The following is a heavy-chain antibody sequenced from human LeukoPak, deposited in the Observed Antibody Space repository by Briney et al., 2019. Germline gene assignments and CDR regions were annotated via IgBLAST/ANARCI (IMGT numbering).Heavy chain of an antibody. D-gene: IGHD3-22*01. CDR3: YSMIVVEIRVINDY. Sequence: GGSLRLSCAAAGFIVSNKYMSWVRQAPGKGLEWVSVIYSGGSTYYADSVKGRFTISRDNSKNTLYLQMNSLRAEDTAVYYCYSMIVVEIRVINDYWGQGTLVTVSS. CDR2: IYSGGST. J-gene: IGHJ4*02. CDR1: GFIVSNKY. V-gene: IGHV3-66*01.